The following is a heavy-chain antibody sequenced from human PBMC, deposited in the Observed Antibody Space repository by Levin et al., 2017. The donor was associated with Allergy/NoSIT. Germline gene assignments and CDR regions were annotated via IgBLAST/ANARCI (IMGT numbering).Heavy chain of an antibody. J-gene: IGHJ4*02. CDR2: LYHSGNT. D-gene: IGHD6-19*01. CDR3: ARDRGAVAEYYFDY. V-gene: IGHV4-38-2*02. Sequence: SSETLSLTCGVSGYSISSGYYWAWIRQPPGKGLEWIGSLYHSGNTYYNPSLKSRISISADTSKNQFSLKLSSLTAADTAVYYCARDRGAVAEYYFDYWGQGTVVTVSS. CDR1: GYSISSGYY.